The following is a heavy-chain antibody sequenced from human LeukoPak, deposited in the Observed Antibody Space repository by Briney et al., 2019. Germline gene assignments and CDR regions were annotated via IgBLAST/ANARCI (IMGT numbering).Heavy chain of an antibody. CDR3: AKDLGERGVGATIVN. V-gene: IGHV3-23*01. Sequence: GGPLTLSCSACGFTFSNYAMSWLRQAAGGGLDWVSNIFDNSDSPSYADSVRGRFIIARDNSKSTVYLQMNSLRVEDTAVYYCAKDLGERGVGATIVNWGQGTLVTVSS. CDR2: IFDNSDSP. J-gene: IGHJ4*02. CDR1: GFTFSNYA. D-gene: IGHD1-26*01.